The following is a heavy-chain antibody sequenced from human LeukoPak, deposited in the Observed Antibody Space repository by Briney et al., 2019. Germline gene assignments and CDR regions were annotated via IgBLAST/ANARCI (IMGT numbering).Heavy chain of an antibody. CDR3: AKCFNRHQLLPGGY. CDR1: GFTFSSYA. Sequence: GSLRLSCAASGFTFSSYAMHWVRQAPGKGLEWVAVISYDGSNKYYADSVKGRFTISRDNSKNTLYLQMNSLRAEDTAVYYCAKCFNRHQLLPGGYWGQGTLVTVSS. CDR2: ISYDGSNK. V-gene: IGHV3-30-3*02. J-gene: IGHJ4*02. D-gene: IGHD2-2*01.